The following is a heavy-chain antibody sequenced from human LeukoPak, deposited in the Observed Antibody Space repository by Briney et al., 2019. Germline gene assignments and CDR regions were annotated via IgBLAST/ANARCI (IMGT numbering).Heavy chain of an antibody. CDR2: ISESGGAT. D-gene: IGHD3-16*01. V-gene: IGHV3-23*01. CDR3: AKVSTPLWGYSIVFDY. CDR1: GFTFSSYA. Sequence: PGGALRLSCAASGFTFSSYAMSWVRQAPGKGLEWVSVISESGGATYYADSVEGRFTISSDNSKNTLYLQMSSLRAEDTAVYYCAKVSTPLWGYSIVFDYWGQGTLVTVSS. J-gene: IGHJ4*02.